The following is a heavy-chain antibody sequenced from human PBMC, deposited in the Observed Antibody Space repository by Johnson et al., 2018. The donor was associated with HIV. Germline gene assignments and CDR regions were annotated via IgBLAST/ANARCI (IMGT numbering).Heavy chain of an antibody. CDR2: IKSNTDGGTA. Sequence: VQLVESGGGLVNPGGSLRLSCAASGFTFSNAWMNWVRQAPGKGLEWVGRIKSNTDGGTADYAAPVNGRFTISRDDSKDTLYLEMKSLKTEDTAIYYCTTEVMEWELQIGWTRAFDIWGQGTLVTVSS. D-gene: IGHD1-26*01. J-gene: IGHJ3*02. V-gene: IGHV3-15*01. CDR1: GFTFSNAW. CDR3: TTEVMEWELQIGWTRAFDI.